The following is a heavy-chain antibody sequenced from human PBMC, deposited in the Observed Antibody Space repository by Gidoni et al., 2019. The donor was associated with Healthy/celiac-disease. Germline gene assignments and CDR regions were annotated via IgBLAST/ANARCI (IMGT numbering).Heavy chain of an antibody. CDR1: GYTFTSYD. Sequence: QVQLVQSVAEVKKPGASVKVSCKASGYTFTSYDINWLRQATGQGLEWMGWMNPNSGNTGYAQKFQGRVTMTRNTSISTAYMELSSLRSEDTAVYYCARVYDFWSGYYSYYYYGMDVWGQGTTVTVSS. CDR2: MNPNSGNT. D-gene: IGHD3-3*01. J-gene: IGHJ6*02. V-gene: IGHV1-8*01. CDR3: ARVYDFWSGYYSYYYYGMDV.